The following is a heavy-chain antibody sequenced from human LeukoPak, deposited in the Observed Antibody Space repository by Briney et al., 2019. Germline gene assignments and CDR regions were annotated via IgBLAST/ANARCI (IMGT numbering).Heavy chain of an antibody. D-gene: IGHD3-3*01. CDR1: GGSISSGDYY. Sequence: PSETLSLTCTVSGGSISSGDYYWSWIRQPPGKGLEWIGRIYTSGSTNYNPSLKSRVTMSVDTSKNQFSLKLSSVTAADTAVYYCAGTPFGVEVRWWGQGTLVTVSS. CDR2: IYTSGST. V-gene: IGHV4-61*02. J-gene: IGHJ4*02. CDR3: AGTPFGVEVRW.